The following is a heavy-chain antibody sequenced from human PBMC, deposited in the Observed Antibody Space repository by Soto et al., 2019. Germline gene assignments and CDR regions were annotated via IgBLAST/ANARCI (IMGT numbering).Heavy chain of an antibody. J-gene: IGHJ4*02. CDR3: ARRPRLTYYYDSSGIYYFDY. Sequence: SETLCITCTFSVGSISSRSYYWGWIRQPPGKGMAWIGSIYYSGSTYYNPSLKSRVTISVDTSKNQFSLKLSSVTAADTAVYYCARRPRLTYYYDSSGIYYFDYWGQGTMVTVSS. CDR1: VGSISSRSYY. CDR2: IYYSGST. V-gene: IGHV4-39*01. D-gene: IGHD3-22*01.